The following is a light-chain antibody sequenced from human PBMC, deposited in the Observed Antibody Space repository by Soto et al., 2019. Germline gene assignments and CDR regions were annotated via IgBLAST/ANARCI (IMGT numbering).Light chain of an antibody. Sequence: ENVLTQSPGTLSLSPGESATLSCRASQDVFSNFFAWYQQKPGQAPRLLIHGASNRATGIPDRFSGSGSGTDVTLTSSSLQPADFATYFCQHRYSTPLAFGGGTKVDIK. V-gene: IGKV3-20*01. CDR2: GAS. J-gene: IGKJ4*01. CDR3: QHRYSTPLA. CDR1: QDVFSNF.